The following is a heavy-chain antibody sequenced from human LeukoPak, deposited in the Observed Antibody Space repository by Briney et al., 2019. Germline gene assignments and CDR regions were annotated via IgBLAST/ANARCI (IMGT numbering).Heavy chain of an antibody. CDR2: NYYSGRP. V-gene: IGHV4-59*12. Sequence: SETLSLTCSVSGGSISSYYWSWVRQPPGKGLEWIGYNYYSGRPNYNPSLKSRVTISVDTSKNEFSLKLNSVTAADTAVYYCARGARMVLADLGYCYYYMDVWGKGTTVTVSS. J-gene: IGHJ6*03. D-gene: IGHD4/OR15-4a*01. CDR1: GGSISSYY. CDR3: ARGARMVLADLGYCYYYMDV.